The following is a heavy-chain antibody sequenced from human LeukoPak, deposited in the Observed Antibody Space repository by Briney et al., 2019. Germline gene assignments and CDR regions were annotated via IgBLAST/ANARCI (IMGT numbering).Heavy chain of an antibody. CDR3: ARVKGQWLVVLDY. CDR2: IYYSGST. D-gene: IGHD6-19*01. J-gene: IGHJ4*02. V-gene: IGHV4-59*01. CDR1: GGSISSYY. Sequence: SETLSLTCTVSGGSISSYYWSWIRQPPGKGLEWIGYIYYSGSTNYNPSLKSRVTISVDTSKNQFSLKLSSVTAADTAVYYCARVKGQWLVVLDYWGQGTLVTVSS.